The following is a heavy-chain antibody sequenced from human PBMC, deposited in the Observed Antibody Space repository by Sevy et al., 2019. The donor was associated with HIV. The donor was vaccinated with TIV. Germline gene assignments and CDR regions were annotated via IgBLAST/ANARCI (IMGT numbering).Heavy chain of an antibody. CDR3: ASMLTGASAFDI. Sequence: GGSLRLSCAASGFTFDDYGMSWDRQAPGKGLEWVSGNNWNGGSTGYADSVKGRFTISRDNAKNSLYLQMNSLRAEDTALYYCASMLTGASAFDIWGQGTMVTVSS. V-gene: IGHV3-20*04. CDR1: GFTFDDYG. CDR2: NNWNGGST. D-gene: IGHD3-9*01. J-gene: IGHJ3*02.